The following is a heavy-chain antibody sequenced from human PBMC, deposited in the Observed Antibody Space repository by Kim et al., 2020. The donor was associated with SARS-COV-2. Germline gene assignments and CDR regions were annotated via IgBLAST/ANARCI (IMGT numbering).Heavy chain of an antibody. CDR1: GFTFSSYG. J-gene: IGHJ4*02. CDR2: IWYDGSNK. V-gene: IGHV3-33*01. D-gene: IGHD3-22*01. CDR3: ARGSLTDSSGSDFFDY. Sequence: GGSLRLSCAASGFTFSSYGMHWVRQAPGKGLEWVAVIWYDGSNKYYADSVKGRFTISRDNSKNTLYLQMNSLRAEDTAVYYCARGSLTDSSGSDFFDYWGQGTLVTVSS.